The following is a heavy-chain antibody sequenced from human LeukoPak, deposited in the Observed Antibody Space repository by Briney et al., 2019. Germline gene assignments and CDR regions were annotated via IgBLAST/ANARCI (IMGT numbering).Heavy chain of an antibody. CDR3: ARDGGLSYEIDY. J-gene: IGHJ4*02. CDR1: GFTFSSYS. D-gene: IGHD5-18*01. CDR2: ISKTITTI. V-gene: IGHV3-48*01. Sequence: GGSLRLSCAASGFTFSSYSMNWLRQAPGKGLEWVSYISKTITTIYYADSVKGRFTISRDNARNSLYLQMNSLGAEDTAVYYCARDGGLSYEIDYWGQGTLVTVSS.